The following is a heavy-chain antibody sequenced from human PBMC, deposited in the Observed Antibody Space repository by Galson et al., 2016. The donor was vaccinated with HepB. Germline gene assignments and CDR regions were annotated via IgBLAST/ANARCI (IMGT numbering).Heavy chain of an antibody. CDR3: APRGRTRYFDT. J-gene: IGHJ4*02. CDR2: IYWDDED. CDR1: GISVTTFEVG. V-gene: IGHV2-5*02. D-gene: IGHD3/OR15-3a*01. Sequence: PALVKPTQTLTLTCSVSGISVTTFEVGVGWIRQSPGKAPEWLAIIYWDDEDRYSPSLKSRLTITRDTSKNQVVLTMINMDPEDTATYYCAPRGRTRYFDTWGQGTLVAVSS.